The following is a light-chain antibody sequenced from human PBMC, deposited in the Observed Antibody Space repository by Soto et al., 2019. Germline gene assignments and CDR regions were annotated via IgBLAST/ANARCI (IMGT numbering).Light chain of an antibody. CDR1: QNIRTY. CDR2: EAS. J-gene: IGKJ1*01. Sequence: DIQVTQSPSSLSASVGDRVTITCRASQNIRTYFTWYQQKPGKAPKLLIYEASDLQSRVKSRFSGSGSVTDFSLTITSLQPEDFATYYCQQSFYAPPTFGQWTKVEIK. V-gene: IGKV1-39*01. CDR3: QQSFYAPPT.